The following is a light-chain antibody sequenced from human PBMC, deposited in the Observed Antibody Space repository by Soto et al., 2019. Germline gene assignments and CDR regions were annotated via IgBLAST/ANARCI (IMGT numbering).Light chain of an antibody. J-gene: IGKJ1*01. Sequence: DIQMTQSPSSLSASVGDRVTITCRANQDISTWLAWYRQKPEKAPKLLIYAASTLQSGVPSRFSGSGSGTDFTLTISCLQSEDFATYYCQQYYSYPQTFGQGTKVEIK. CDR2: AAS. CDR3: QQYYSYPQT. V-gene: IGKV1D-16*01. CDR1: QDISTW.